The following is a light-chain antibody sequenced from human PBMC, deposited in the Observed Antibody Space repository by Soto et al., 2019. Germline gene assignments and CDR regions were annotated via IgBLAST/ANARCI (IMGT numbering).Light chain of an antibody. CDR3: QQYDSSPYI. CDR2: GAS. Sequence: EIVLTQSPGTLSLSPGERVTLSCRASQSVSSSYLAWYQQKPGQAPRLLIYGASSRATGIPDRFSGSGSGTDFTLTISRLEPEDFAVYYCQQYDSSPYIFGQGTKLEIK. CDR1: QSVSSSY. J-gene: IGKJ2*01. V-gene: IGKV3-20*01.